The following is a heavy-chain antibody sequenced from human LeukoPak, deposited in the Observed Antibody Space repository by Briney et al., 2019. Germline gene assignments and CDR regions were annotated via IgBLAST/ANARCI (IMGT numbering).Heavy chain of an antibody. J-gene: IGHJ4*02. V-gene: IGHV1-18*01. CDR2: ISAYNGNT. D-gene: IGHD3-22*01. CDR3: ARDSSAYTRHFDY. CDR1: GYIFSNFS. Sequence: DSVKLSCKASGYIFSNFSISWVRQAPRQGLELVGWISAYNGNTNYAQKFRGRVTMTTDTSTNTAYMELRNLGSDDTAMYFCARDSSAYTRHFDYWGQGSLVTVSS.